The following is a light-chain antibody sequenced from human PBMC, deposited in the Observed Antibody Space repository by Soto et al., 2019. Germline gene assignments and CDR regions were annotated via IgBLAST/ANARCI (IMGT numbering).Light chain of an antibody. V-gene: IGKV1-39*01. CDR3: QQSYSTSQWT. J-gene: IGKJ1*01. Sequence: DIQMTQSPSSLSASVGDRVTITCRASQSISSYLNWYQQKPGKAPKLLIYAASSLQSGVPSRFSGSGSGTDFTLIISSLQPEDFATYYCQQSYSTSQWTFGQGTKVEIK. CDR1: QSISSY. CDR2: AAS.